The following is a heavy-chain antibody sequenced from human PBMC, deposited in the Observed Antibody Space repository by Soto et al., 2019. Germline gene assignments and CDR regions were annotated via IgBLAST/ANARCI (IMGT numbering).Heavy chain of an antibody. Sequence: GSLRLSCAASGFTFSDYYMSWIRQAPGKGLEWVSYISSSGSTIYYADSVKGRFTISRDNAKNSLYLQMNSLRAEDTAVYYCANHYYDSSGYYYWGQGTLVTVSS. CDR1: GFTFSDYY. CDR2: ISSSGSTI. J-gene: IGHJ4*02. D-gene: IGHD3-22*01. CDR3: ANHYYDSSGYYY. V-gene: IGHV3-11*01.